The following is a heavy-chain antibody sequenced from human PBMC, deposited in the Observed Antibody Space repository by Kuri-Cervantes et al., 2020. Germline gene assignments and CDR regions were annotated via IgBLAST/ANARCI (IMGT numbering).Heavy chain of an antibody. V-gene: IGHV3-43*01. CDR3: ARAMVAAILYGMDV. CDR1: GFTFDDYT. J-gene: IGHJ6*02. D-gene: IGHD5-12*01. Sequence: GESLKISCAASGFTFDDYTMHWVRQAPGKGLEWVSLISWDGGSTYYADSVKGRFTISRDNSKNTLYLQMNSLRAEDTAVYYCARAMVAAILYGMDVWGQGTTVTVSS. CDR2: ISWDGGST.